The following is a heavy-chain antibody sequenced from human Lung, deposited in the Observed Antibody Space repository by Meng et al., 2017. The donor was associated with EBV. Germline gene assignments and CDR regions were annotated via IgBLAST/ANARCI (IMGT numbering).Heavy chain of an antibody. D-gene: IGHD5-18*01. CDR2: IYYSGST. CDR1: GSSISSGDYY. J-gene: IGHJ2*01. Sequence: VQLQESGPGLVKTSQTLSLTCTVSGSSISSGDYYWSWIRQPPGKGLELIGHIYYSGSTSYNPSLKSRVTISVDTSNNQFSLKLSSVTAADTAVYYCARVGWRQWSFDLWGRGTLVTVSS. V-gene: IGHV4-30-4*01. CDR3: ARVGWRQWSFDL.